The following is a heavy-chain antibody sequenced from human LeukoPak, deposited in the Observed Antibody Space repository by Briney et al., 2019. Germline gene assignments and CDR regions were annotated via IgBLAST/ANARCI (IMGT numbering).Heavy chain of an antibody. V-gene: IGHV4-4*07. CDR2: VHSSRGS. Sequence: SETLSLTCTVSGDSIRSSYWSWIRQPAGKGLEWIGRVHSSRGSNYNPSLKSRVTMSVDTSKNQVSLKLIAVTAADSAVYYCARENWNYGEDFWGQGALVTVSS. J-gene: IGHJ4*02. CDR3: ARENWNYGEDF. CDR1: GDSIRSSY. D-gene: IGHD1-7*01.